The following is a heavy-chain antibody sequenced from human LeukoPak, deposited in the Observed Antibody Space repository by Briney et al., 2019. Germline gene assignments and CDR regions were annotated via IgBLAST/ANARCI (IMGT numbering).Heavy chain of an antibody. CDR1: GYTFTSYD. CDR3: ARSSLGYYDFWSGYYTVYGMDV. V-gene: IGHV1-8*01. Sequence: GASAKVSCKASGYTFTSYDINWVRQATGQGLEWMGWMNPNSGNTGYAQKFQGRVTMTRNTSISTAYMELSSLRSEDTAVYYCARSSLGYYDFWSGYYTVYGMDVWGQGTTVTVSS. CDR2: MNPNSGNT. J-gene: IGHJ6*02. D-gene: IGHD3-3*01.